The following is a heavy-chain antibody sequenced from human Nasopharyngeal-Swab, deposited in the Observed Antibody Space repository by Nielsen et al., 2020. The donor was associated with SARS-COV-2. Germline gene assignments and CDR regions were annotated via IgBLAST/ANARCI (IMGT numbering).Heavy chain of an antibody. Sequence: ASVKVSCKASGYTLVNYDLSWVRQAPGQGLEWMGGISAYIGNTNSAQKFQGRVSLTIDKSTNTAFTELRRLTSDDTAVYYCARDPRDNYDFWSGYYKDYYYGMDVWGQGNTVTVSS. CDR3: ARDPRDNYDFWSGYYKDYYYGMDV. CDR1: GYTLVNYD. CDR2: ISAYIGNT. J-gene: IGHJ6*02. V-gene: IGHV1-18*01. D-gene: IGHD3-3*01.